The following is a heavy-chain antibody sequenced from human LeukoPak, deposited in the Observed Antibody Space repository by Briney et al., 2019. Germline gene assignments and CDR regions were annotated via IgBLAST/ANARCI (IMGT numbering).Heavy chain of an antibody. J-gene: IGHJ5*02. CDR3: ARHYGP. D-gene: IGHD3-16*01. Sequence: SETLSLTCTVSGDSVISNNYYWSWFRQPPGKGLEWIGYTYYSGNTNYNSSLKSRVTISVDTSKNQFSLKLSSVTAADTAVYYCARHYGPWGQGTLVTVSS. CDR2: TYYSGNT. CDR1: GDSVISNNYY. V-gene: IGHV4-61*01.